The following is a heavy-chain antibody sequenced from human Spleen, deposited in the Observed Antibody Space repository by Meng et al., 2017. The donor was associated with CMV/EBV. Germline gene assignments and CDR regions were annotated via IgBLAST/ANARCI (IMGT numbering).Heavy chain of an antibody. V-gene: IGHV1-69*05. CDR3: ATYSSSDSGFEN. CDR2: IIPMFGSA. J-gene: IGHJ4*02. CDR1: GGTFGTNG. Sequence: KASGGTFGTNGISWVRKAPGQGLEWMGGIIPMFGSADLEQKFQGRVTMTTDESTSTAYLDLSSLTSDDTAMYYCATYSSSDSGFENWGQGTLVTVSS. D-gene: IGHD6-6*01.